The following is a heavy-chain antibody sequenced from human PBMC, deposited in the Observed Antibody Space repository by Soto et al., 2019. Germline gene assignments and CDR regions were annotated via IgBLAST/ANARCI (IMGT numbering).Heavy chain of an antibody. V-gene: IGHV1-18*01. D-gene: IGHD3-22*01. Sequence: GASVKVSCKASGYTFTSNDINWVRQAPGQGLEWMGWISTYNGNTNYAQKLQGRVTMTTDTSTSTAYMELRSLRSDDTAVYYCGWYYDSSGYYDEGAFDIWGQGTMVTVSS. CDR3: GWYYDSSGYYDEGAFDI. J-gene: IGHJ3*02. CDR1: GYTFTSND. CDR2: ISTYNGNT.